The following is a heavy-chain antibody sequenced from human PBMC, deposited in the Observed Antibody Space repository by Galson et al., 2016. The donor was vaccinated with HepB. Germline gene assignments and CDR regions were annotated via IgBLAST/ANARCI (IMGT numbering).Heavy chain of an antibody. V-gene: IGHV3-15*01. D-gene: IGHD3-16*01. CDR1: GITVTNAW. J-gene: IGHJ4*02. Sequence: SLRLSCAASGITVTNAWMTWVRQAPGKGLEWVGRIKSRTDDGTTDLAAPVKGRFTISRDDSKNTLYQQMNRLKAEDTAVYYCTTPPAGFGCELPRWRQGSLL. CDR3: TTPPAGFGCELPR. CDR2: IKSRTDDGTT.